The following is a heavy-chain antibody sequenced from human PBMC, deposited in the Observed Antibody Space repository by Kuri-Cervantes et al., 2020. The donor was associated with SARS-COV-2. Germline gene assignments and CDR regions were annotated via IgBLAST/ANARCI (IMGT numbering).Heavy chain of an antibody. CDR3: ASAYSNYAYFDY. D-gene: IGHD4-11*01. V-gene: IGHV4-39*07. CDR2: IYYSGST. J-gene: IGHJ4*02. CDR1: GGSISSSSYY. Sequence: ESLSLTCTVSGGSISSSSYYWGWIRQPPGKGLEWIGSIYYSGSTYYNPSLKSRVTISVDTSKNQFSLKLSSVTAADTAVYYCASAYSNYAYFDYWGQGTLVTVSS.